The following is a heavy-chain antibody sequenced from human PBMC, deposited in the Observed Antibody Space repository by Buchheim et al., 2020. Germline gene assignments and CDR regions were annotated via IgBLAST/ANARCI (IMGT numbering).Heavy chain of an antibody. J-gene: IGHJ4*02. CDR3: AKDPGLIGPYYFDY. D-gene: IGHD2-21*01. Sequence: EVQLLESGGGLVQPGGSLRLSCTVSGFTFSDFAMNWVRQAPGKGLEWISAISSGGGDKTYYADSVKGRFAISRDNSRNTLYLQMNSLRAEDTAVYYCAKDPGLIGPYYFDYWGQGTL. V-gene: IGHV3-23*01. CDR1: GFTFSDFA. CDR2: ISSGGGDKT.